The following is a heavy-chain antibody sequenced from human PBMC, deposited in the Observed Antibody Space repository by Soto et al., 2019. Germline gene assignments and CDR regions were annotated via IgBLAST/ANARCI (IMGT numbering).Heavy chain of an antibody. V-gene: IGHV3-23*01. CDR2: ISGSGGST. J-gene: IGHJ4*02. CDR1: GFTFSSYA. D-gene: IGHD2-15*01. Sequence: EVQLLESGGGLVQPGGSLRLSCAASGFTFSSYAMSWVRQAPGKGLEWVSAISGSGGSTYYEDSVKGRFTISSDNSTNTLYLQVNSLRAEDTAVYYCATDRNVVVVAVSETSDYWGKGTLVTVSS. CDR3: ATDRNVVVVAVSETSDY.